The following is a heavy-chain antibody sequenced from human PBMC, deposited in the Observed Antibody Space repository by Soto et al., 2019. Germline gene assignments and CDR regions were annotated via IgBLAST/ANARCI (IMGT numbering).Heavy chain of an antibody. V-gene: IGHV1-69*12. CDR1: GGTFSSYA. D-gene: IGHD5-12*01. CDR2: IIPIFGTA. J-gene: IGHJ4*02. Sequence: QVQLVQSGAEVKKPGSSVKVSYKASGGTFSSYAISWVRQAPGQGLEWMGGIIPIFGTANYAQKFQGRVTITADESTSTAYMELSSLRSEDTAVYYCVTQGSGYDSLYYFDYWGQGTLVTVSS. CDR3: VTQGSGYDSLYYFDY.